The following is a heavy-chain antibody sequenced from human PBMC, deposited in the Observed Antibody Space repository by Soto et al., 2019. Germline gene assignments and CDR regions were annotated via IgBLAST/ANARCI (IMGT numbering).Heavy chain of an antibody. CDR1: GYSFTSYW. D-gene: IGHD5-18*01. CDR2: IDPTDSYT. Sequence: EVQLVQSGAEVKKPGESLNISCEGSGYSFTSYWISWVRQMPGKGLEWMGRIDPTDSYTNYSPSFQGHVTISADKSISTAYLQWSSLKASDTAMYYCARHRRYSYGYVSAFDIWGQGTMVTVSS. J-gene: IGHJ3*02. CDR3: ARHRRYSYGYVSAFDI. V-gene: IGHV5-10-1*01.